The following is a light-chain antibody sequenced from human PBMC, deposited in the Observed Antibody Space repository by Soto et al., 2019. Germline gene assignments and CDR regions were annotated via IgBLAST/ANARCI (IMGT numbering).Light chain of an antibody. V-gene: IGKV3-20*01. CDR3: KQYGSSPST. Sequence: LAHSRGTLCVSAGESATLSCRASQSVGNTWLAWYQQKVGQAPRLLIYGASNRATGIPDRFSGSGSGTDFTYTCVRLEPEDFPVHYRKQYGSSPSTFGQGTRLEIK. CDR2: GAS. CDR1: QSVGNTW. J-gene: IGKJ5*01.